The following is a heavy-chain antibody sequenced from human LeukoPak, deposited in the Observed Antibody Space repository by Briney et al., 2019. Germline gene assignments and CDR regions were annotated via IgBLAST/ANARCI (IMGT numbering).Heavy chain of an antibody. CDR3: AREGLRKWFGELCWFDP. CDR2: INHSGST. V-gene: IGHV4-34*01. D-gene: IGHD3-10*01. CDR1: GGSFSGYY. Sequence: KPSETLSLTCAVYGGSFSGYYWSWIRQPPGKGLEWIGEINHSGSTNYNPSLKSRVTISVDTSKNQFSLKLSSVTAADTAVYYCAREGLRKWFGELCWFDPWGQGTLVTVSS. J-gene: IGHJ5*02.